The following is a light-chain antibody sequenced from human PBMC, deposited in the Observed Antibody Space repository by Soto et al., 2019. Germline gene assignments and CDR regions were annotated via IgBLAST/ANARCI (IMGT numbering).Light chain of an antibody. V-gene: IGKV1-33*01. CDR2: DAS. J-gene: IGKJ5*01. CDR1: QDISKY. CDR3: QQYNNLPYT. Sequence: DIQMNQSPSSLSASLGDRVTITCQASQDISKYLHWYQQRPGKAPILVIYDASNLEAGAPSRFSGGGSGTSFTLTISSLQPEDIGTYFCQQYNNLPYTFGQGIRLEIK.